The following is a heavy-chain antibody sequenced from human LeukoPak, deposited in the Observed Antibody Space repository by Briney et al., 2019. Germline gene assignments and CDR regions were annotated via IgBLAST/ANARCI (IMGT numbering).Heavy chain of an antibody. CDR3: ANSGPLESDAFDI. D-gene: IGHD3-3*01. Sequence: PGRSLRLSCAASGFTFDDYAMHWVRQAPGKGLEWVSGISWNSGSIGYADSVKGRFTISRDNAKNSLYLQMNSLRAEDTALYYCANSGPLESDAFDIWGQGTMVTVSS. CDR1: GFTFDDYA. J-gene: IGHJ3*02. V-gene: IGHV3-9*01. CDR2: ISWNSGSI.